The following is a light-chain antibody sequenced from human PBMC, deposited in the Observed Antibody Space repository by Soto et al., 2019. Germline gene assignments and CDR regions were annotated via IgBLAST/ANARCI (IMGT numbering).Light chain of an antibody. CDR3: CSYTSISTIVV. CDR1: SSDVGGYNY. J-gene: IGLJ2*01. CDR2: DVS. Sequence: QSALTQPASVSGSPGQSITISCTGTSSDVGGYNYVSWYQQYPGKAPKVMIYDVSNRPSGVSNRFSGSKSGNTASLTISGLQAEDEDDYYCCSYTSISTIVVFGGGTKLTVL. V-gene: IGLV2-14*01.